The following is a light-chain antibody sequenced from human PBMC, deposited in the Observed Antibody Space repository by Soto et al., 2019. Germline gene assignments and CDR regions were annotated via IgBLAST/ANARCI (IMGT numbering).Light chain of an antibody. V-gene: IGKV3-20*01. CDR2: GAS. CDR3: QQYNNWPPIT. J-gene: IGKJ5*01. CDR1: QSVSSGY. Sequence: EIVLTQSPGTLSLSPGERATLSCRAIQSVSSGYLAWYQQKPGQAPRLLIYGASSRATGIPDRFSGSGSGTEFTLTISSLQSEDFAVYYCQQYNNWPPITFGQGTRLEIK.